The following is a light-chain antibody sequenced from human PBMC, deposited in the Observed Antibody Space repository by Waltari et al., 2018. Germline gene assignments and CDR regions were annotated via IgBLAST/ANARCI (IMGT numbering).Light chain of an antibody. Sequence: SYVLTQPPSVSVAPGKTASITCGGNNIESKSVNWYQQKPGQAPILFISYDSDRPSGIPERFSGSNSGNTATLTISRVEAGDEADYYCQVWDANTDPGVFGTGTEVTVL. CDR2: YDS. V-gene: IGLV3-21*04. J-gene: IGLJ1*01. CDR3: QVWDANTDPGV. CDR1: NIESKS.